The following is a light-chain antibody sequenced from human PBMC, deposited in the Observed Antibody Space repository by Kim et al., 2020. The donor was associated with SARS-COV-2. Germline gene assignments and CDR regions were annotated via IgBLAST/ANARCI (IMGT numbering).Light chain of an antibody. CDR1: SSDVGFYNY. Sequence: GQSITIACTGTSSDVGFYNYVSWYQQHPGKAPKLMIYDVSNRPSGVSNRFSGSKSGNTASLTISGLQAEDEADYYCYSYSRSSPYVFGSGTKVTVL. CDR2: DVS. J-gene: IGLJ1*01. V-gene: IGLV2-14*03. CDR3: YSYSRSSPYV.